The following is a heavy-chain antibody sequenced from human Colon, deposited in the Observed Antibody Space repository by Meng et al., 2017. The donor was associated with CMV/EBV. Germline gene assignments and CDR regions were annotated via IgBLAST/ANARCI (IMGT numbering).Heavy chain of an antibody. CDR2: ISYDGSNK. CDR3: ARDRRDIVVVPAVNYYYYGMDV. D-gene: IGHD2-2*01. Sequence: GESLKISCAASGFTFSSYAMHWVRQAPGKGLEWVAVISYDGSNKYYADAVKGRFTISRDNSKNTLYLQMNSLRAEDTAVYYCARDRRDIVVVPAVNYYYYGMDVWGQGTTVTVSS. V-gene: IGHV3-30-3*01. CDR1: GFTFSSYA. J-gene: IGHJ6*02.